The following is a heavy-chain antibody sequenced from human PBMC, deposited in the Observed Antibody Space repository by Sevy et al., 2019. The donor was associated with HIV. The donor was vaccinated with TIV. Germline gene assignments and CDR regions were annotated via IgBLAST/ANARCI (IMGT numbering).Heavy chain of an antibody. CDR3: TGNIAAAGIGY. Sequence: GGSLRLSCAASGFTFSGSAMHWVRQASGKGLEWVGRIRSKANSYATAYAASVKGRFSISRDDSKNTAYLQMNSLKTEDTAVYYCTGNIAAAGIGYWGQGTLVTVSS. D-gene: IGHD6-13*01. V-gene: IGHV3-73*01. J-gene: IGHJ4*02. CDR2: IRSKANSYAT. CDR1: GFTFSGSA.